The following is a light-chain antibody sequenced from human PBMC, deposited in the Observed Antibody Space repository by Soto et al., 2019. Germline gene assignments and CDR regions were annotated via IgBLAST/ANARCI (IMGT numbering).Light chain of an antibody. Sequence: ETVLTQSPGTLSLSPGERATLSCRASQSVSSNSLAWFQQKPGQAPRLLIFGASSRATGIPDRFSGSGSGTDFTLTISSLEPEDFAVYYCQHYGTSPWTFGQGTKVVIK. J-gene: IGKJ1*01. CDR1: QSVSSNS. CDR3: QHYGTSPWT. CDR2: GAS. V-gene: IGKV3-20*01.